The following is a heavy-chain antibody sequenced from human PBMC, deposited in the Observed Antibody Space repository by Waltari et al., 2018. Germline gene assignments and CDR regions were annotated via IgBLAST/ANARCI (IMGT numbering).Heavy chain of an antibody. CDR1: GFTVRSNY. D-gene: IGHD1-26*01. CDR3: ATEGVGATGDFDY. CDR2: IYSGGST. Sequence: EVQLVETGGGLIQPGGSLRLSCAASGFTVRSNYMSWVRQAPGKGLEWVSVIYSGGSTYYADSVKGRFTISRDNSKNTLYLQMNSLRAEDTAVYYCATEGVGATGDFDYWGQGTLVTVSS. V-gene: IGHV3-53*02. J-gene: IGHJ4*02.